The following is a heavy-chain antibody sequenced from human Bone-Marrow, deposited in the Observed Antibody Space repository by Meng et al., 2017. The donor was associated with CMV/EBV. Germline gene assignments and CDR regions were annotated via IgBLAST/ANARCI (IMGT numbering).Heavy chain of an antibody. V-gene: IGHV4-61*01. CDR2: IYYSGST. J-gene: IGHJ5*02. CDR1: GGSVSSGSYY. Sequence: SETLSLTCTVSGGSVSSGSYYWSWIRQPPGKGLEWIGYIYYSGSTNYNPSLKSRVTISVDTSKNQFSLKLSSVTAADTAVYYCARGGIAAAFYNWFDPWGQGNLVTVSS. CDR3: ARGGIAAAFYNWFDP. D-gene: IGHD6-13*01.